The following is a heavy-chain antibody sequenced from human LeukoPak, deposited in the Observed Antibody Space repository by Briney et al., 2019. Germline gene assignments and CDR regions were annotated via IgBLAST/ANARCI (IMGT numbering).Heavy chain of an antibody. J-gene: IGHJ4*02. CDR2: IYTSGST. CDR1: GGSISSGSYY. V-gene: IGHV4-61*02. D-gene: IGHD3-10*01. CDR3: AKGAHYFGSGSFRRGHYFDS. Sequence: PSQTLSLTCTVSGGSISSGSYYWTWIRQPAGKGLEWIGRIYTSGSTNYNPSLKSRVTISVDTSKNQFSLRLSSVTAADTAVYYCAKGAHYFGSGSFRRGHYFDSWGQGTLVTVSS.